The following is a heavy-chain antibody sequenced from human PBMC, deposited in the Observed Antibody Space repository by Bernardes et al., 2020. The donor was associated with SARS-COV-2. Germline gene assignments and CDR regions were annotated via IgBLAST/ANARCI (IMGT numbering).Heavy chain of an antibody. V-gene: IGHV1-2*02. D-gene: IGHD2-15*01. CDR2: INPNSGGT. CDR3: ARVGVGYCSGGSCYSFVYYYYGMDV. CDR1: GYTFTGYY. Sequence: ASVKVSCKASGYTFTGYYMHWVRQAPGQGLEWMGWINPNSGGTNYAQKFQGRVTMTMDTSISTAYMELSRLRSDDTAVYYCARVGVGYCSGGSCYSFVYYYYGMDVWGQGTTVTVSS. J-gene: IGHJ6*02.